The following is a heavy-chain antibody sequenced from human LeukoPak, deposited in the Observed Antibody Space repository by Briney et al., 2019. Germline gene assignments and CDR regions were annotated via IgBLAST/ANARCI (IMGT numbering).Heavy chain of an antibody. CDR3: ATSHDVKTAPYDL. V-gene: IGHV4-4*09. J-gene: IGHJ5*02. Sequence: SETLSLTCTVSGGSISSYRWSWLRQPPGKGLEWIGYIYPSGSTDYNPSLKSRVTMSVDTSKNQLSMELRFLTAADTAVYYCATSHDVKTAPYDLWGQGTLVTVSS. CDR1: GGSISSYR. D-gene: IGHD2-21*01. CDR2: IYPSGST.